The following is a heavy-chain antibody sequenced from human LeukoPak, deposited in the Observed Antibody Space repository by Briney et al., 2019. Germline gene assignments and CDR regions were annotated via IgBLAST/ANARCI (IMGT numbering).Heavy chain of an antibody. CDR2: ISGGGSST. CDR3: AKVGTEAGIDY. J-gene: IGHJ4*02. D-gene: IGHD6-13*01. Sequence: SGGSLRLSCVTSGLTFSTYAMTWVRQAPGTGLQWVSSISGGGSSTYYAGSVKGRFTISRDNSKNTLYLLMNSLRVDDTAVYYCAKVGTEAGIDYWGQGTLVTVSS. V-gene: IGHV3-23*01. CDR1: GLTFSTYA.